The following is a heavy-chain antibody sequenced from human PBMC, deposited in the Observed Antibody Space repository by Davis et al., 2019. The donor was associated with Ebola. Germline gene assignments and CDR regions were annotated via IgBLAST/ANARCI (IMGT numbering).Heavy chain of an antibody. CDR2: IYYSGST. CDR1: GGSISSYY. CDR3: AREKYGGNDLYYYYYAMDV. Sequence: SETLSLTCTVSGGSISSYYWSWIRQPPGKGLEWSGYIYYSGSTNYNPSLKSRVTISVDTSKNQFSLKLSSVTAADTAVYYCAREKYGGNDLYYYYYAMDVWGQGTTVTVSS. D-gene: IGHD4-23*01. J-gene: IGHJ6*02. V-gene: IGHV4-59*01.